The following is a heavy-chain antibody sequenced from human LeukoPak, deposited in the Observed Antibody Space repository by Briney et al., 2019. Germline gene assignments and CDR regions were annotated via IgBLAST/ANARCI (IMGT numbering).Heavy chain of an antibody. CDR2: ISAYNGNT. D-gene: IGHD2-2*01. V-gene: IGHV1-18*01. CDR3: AREGDPAAPLVFDY. Sequence: APVKVSCKASGYTFTSYGISWVRQAPGQGLEWMGWISAYNGNTNYAQKLQGRVTMTTDTSTSTAYMELRSLRSDDTAVYYCAREGDPAAPLVFDYWGQGTLVTVSS. J-gene: IGHJ4*02. CDR1: GYTFTSYG.